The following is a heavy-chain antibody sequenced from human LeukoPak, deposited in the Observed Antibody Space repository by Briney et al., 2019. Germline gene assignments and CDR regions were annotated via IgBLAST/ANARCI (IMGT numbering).Heavy chain of an antibody. D-gene: IGHD6-6*01. CDR3: ARQGGSSSKGYYYYYMDV. Sequence: GESLKISCKGSGYSFTSYWIGWVRQMPGKGLEWMGIIYPGDSDTRYSPSFQGQVTISADKSINTAYLQWSSLKASDTAMYYCARQGGSSSKGYYYYYMDVWGKGTTVTVPS. J-gene: IGHJ6*03. CDR2: IYPGDSDT. CDR1: GYSFTSYW. V-gene: IGHV5-51*01.